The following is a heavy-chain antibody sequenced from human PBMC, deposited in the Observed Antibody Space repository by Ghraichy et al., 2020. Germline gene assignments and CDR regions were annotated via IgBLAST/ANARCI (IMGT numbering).Heavy chain of an antibody. CDR1: GFTFSSYS. CDR2: ISSSSSYI. CDR3: ARDPGKNQGRAFDI. Sequence: ESLRLSCAASGFTFSSYSMNWVRQAPGKGLEWVSSISSSSSYIYYADSVKGRFTISRDNAKNSLYLQMNSLRAEDTAVYYCARDPGKNQGRAFDIWGQGTMVTVSS. J-gene: IGHJ3*02. V-gene: IGHV3-21*01. D-gene: IGHD1-14*01.